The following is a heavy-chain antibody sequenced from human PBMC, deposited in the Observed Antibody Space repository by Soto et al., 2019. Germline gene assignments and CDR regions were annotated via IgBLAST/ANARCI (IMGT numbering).Heavy chain of an antibody. CDR3: ARGYCSGTSCYAANYYYYMDV. J-gene: IGHJ6*03. CDR1: GYTFTGYY. Sequence: ASVKVSCKASGYTFTGYYIHWVRQAPGQGLEWIGWINPKSGGTHYAQNFRGWVTMARDTSISTAYMELSRLKSDDTAVYYCARGYCSGTSCYAANYYYYMDVWGTGTTVTVSS. CDR2: INPKSGGT. V-gene: IGHV1-2*04. D-gene: IGHD2-2*01.